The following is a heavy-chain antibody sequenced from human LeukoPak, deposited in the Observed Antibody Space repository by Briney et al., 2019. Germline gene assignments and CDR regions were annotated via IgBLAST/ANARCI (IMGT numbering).Heavy chain of an antibody. Sequence: PGGSLTLSCAASGIAVMGNYMSWVRQPPGKGLEWVSFISINTDTFYADSVRGRFTISRDSSKNTLFLQMTSLRAEDSAVYYCAIAQSWDELFDSWGQGTLVTVSS. CDR2: ISINTDT. CDR3: AIAQSWDELFDS. J-gene: IGHJ4*02. CDR1: GIAVMGNY. D-gene: IGHD1-26*01. V-gene: IGHV3-53*01.